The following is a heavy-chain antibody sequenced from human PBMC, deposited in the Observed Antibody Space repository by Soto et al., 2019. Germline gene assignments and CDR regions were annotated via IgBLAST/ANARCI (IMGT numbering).Heavy chain of an antibody. D-gene: IGHD1-26*01. CDR1: GDSVSSNSAA. CDR2: TYYRSKWYN. CDR3: ARAAPVGATALAKYNHYYYYYGMDV. Sequence: QVQLQQSGPGLVKPSQTLSLTCAISGDSVSSNSAAWNWIRQSPSRGLEWLGRTYYRSKWYNDYAVSVKSRITINPDTSNNQFSLQLNSVTPEDTAVYYCARAAPVGATALAKYNHYYYYYGMDVWGQGTTVTVSS. J-gene: IGHJ6*02. V-gene: IGHV6-1*01.